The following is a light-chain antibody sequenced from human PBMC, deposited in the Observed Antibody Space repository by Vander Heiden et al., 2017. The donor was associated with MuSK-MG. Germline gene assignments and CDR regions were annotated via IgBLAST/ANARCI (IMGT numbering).Light chain of an antibody. Sequence: QSALTQPASVSGSPGQSIAISCTGTRSNIGSYNLVSWYQQHPGKVPKLILSEVDKRPSGVSNRFSGSKSGNTASLTISGLQSEDEADYYCCSYAGSGTLVFGGGTKLTVL. J-gene: IGLJ3*02. V-gene: IGLV2-23*02. CDR1: RSNIGSYNL. CDR2: EVD. CDR3: CSYAGSGTLV.